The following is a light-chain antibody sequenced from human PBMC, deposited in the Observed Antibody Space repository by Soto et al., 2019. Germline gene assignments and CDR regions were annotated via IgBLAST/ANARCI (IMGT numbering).Light chain of an antibody. V-gene: IGKV3-20*01. CDR3: QQYGNSPLT. CDR2: GAS. J-gene: IGKJ4*01. CDR1: HIVSINY. Sequence: ETVLTQTPGTRSLSPGERATLSCRASHIVSINYLAWYQQKPGQAPRLLIYGASSRATGIPDRFSGSGSGTDFTLTISRLEPADYAVYYCQQYGNSPLTFGGGTKVDIK.